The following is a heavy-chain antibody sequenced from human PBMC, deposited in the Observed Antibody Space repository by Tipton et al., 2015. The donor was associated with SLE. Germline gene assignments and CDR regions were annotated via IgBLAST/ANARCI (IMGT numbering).Heavy chain of an antibody. CDR1: HFTFNKSA. J-gene: IGHJ4*01. CDR2: ITWKNGSI. D-gene: IGHD3-10*01. V-gene: IGHV3-9*01. Sequence: SLRLSCADSHFTFNKSAMYWVRQGPGKGLAWVSSITWKNGSIDYGGSVKGRFTISRDNAQNSLYLDINSLRDEDTALYFCARDRAHYYGSGSFFDSWGQGTLVTVSS. CDR3: ARDRAHYYGSGSFFDS.